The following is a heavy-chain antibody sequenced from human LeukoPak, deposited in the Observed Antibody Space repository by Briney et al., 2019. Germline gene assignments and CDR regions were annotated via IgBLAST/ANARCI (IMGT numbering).Heavy chain of an antibody. CDR1: GGSIRSYY. CDR3: ARDPHQITAADKGN. D-gene: IGHD6-13*01. V-gene: IGHV4-4*08. CDR2: IQSIGGT. Sequence: AETLSLTCSVSGGSIRSYYWTGMRQSPEKGLEGIGYIQSIGGTNYNPSLKSRVTISVDTSKNQFSLKLTSVTAADTAVYYCARDPHQITAADKGNWGQGTLVTVSS. J-gene: IGHJ4*02.